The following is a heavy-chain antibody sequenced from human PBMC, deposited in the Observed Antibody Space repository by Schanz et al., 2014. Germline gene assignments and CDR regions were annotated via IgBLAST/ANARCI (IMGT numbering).Heavy chain of an antibody. Sequence: QLQLQESGSGLVKSSQTLSLTCEVSGDSISTDNFSWSWIRQPPGKGLEWIGSIFHKGNTNYNASLKSRGTMSVDGSKNQFSRTVTSVTAADTAVYYCTRMSLRRGDYGGLDVWGQGTTVTVSS. CDR1: GDSISTDNFS. D-gene: IGHD3-10*01. V-gene: IGHV4-30-2*01. CDR3: TRMSLRRGDYGGLDV. J-gene: IGHJ6*02. CDR2: IFHKGNT.